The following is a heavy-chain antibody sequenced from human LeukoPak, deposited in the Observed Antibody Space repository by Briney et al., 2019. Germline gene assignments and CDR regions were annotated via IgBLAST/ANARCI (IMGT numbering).Heavy chain of an antibody. CDR2: IAYDGSNK. Sequence: PGGSLRLSCAASGFTFSSYAMHWVRQAPGKGLEWVAVIAYDGSNKYYADSVKGRFTISRDNSKNTLYLQMNSLRAEDTAVYYCARDRGGSYYDPFDYWGQGTLVTVSS. CDR3: ARDRGGSYYDPFDY. D-gene: IGHD1-26*01. V-gene: IGHV3-30*04. CDR1: GFTFSSYA. J-gene: IGHJ4*02.